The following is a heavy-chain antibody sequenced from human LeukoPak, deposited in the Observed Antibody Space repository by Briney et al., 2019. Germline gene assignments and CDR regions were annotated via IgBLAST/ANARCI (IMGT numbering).Heavy chain of an antibody. Sequence: PGGSLRLSCSAFGFSLTSSWMTWDRQAPGKGLEWVAPIHPNGIEKNYVDSVKGRFTLSRDNANNSLFLQMDSLKVEDTAMYYCAAERRGSSSLKIWGQRTMVSVSS. CDR2: IHPNGIEK. V-gene: IGHV3-7*01. CDR3: AAERRGSSSLKI. CDR1: GFSLTSSW. J-gene: IGHJ3*02. D-gene: IGHD6-13*01.